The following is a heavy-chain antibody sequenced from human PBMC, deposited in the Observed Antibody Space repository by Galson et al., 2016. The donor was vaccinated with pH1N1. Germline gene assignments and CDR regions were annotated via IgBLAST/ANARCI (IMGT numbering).Heavy chain of an antibody. V-gene: IGHV3-30*18. CDR1: GFSFSGYA. CDR2: ISFDGTIK. J-gene: IGHJ4*02. Sequence: SLRLSCAASGFSFSGYAMHWVRQPPGKGLEWVAMISFDGTIKYSADSVKGRFTISRDNSKKTLYLHMGSLRFEDTAMYYCAKDSPMIDYYFDYWGQGTLVTVSS. D-gene: IGHD3-22*01. CDR3: AKDSPMIDYYFDY.